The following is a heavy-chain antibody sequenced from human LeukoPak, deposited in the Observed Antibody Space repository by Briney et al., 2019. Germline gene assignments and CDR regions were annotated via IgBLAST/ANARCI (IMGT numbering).Heavy chain of an antibody. Sequence: PGGSLRLSCAASGFTFSSYAMSWVRQAPGKGLEWVSAISGSGGSTYYADSVKGRFTISRDNSKNSLYLQMNSLRAEDTAVYYCARDKTAAGTSWFDPWGQGTLVTVSS. CDR2: ISGSGGST. V-gene: IGHV3-23*01. CDR1: GFTFSSYA. CDR3: ARDKTAAGTSWFDP. J-gene: IGHJ5*02. D-gene: IGHD6-13*01.